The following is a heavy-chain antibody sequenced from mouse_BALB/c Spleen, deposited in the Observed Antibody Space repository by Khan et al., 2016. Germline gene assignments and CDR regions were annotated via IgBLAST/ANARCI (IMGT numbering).Heavy chain of an antibody. J-gene: IGHJ4*01. CDR3: ARAWYSMDY. CDR1: GYTFNNYW. Sequence: QVQLQQPGAEVMKPGASVKISCKATGYTFNNYWIEWVKQRPGHGLEWIGDILPGSVNTNYNENFKGKATFTADTSSNTAYMQISSLTSEDSAVFYCARAWYSMDYWGQGTSVTVSS. V-gene: IGHV1-9*01. CDR2: ILPGSVNT.